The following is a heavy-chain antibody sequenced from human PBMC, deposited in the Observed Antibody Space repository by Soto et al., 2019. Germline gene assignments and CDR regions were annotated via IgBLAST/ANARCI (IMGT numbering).Heavy chain of an antibody. V-gene: IGHV4-34*01. CDR1: GGSFSGYY. D-gene: IGHD3-22*01. Sequence: SETLSLTCAVYGGSFSGYYWSWIRQPPGKGLEWIGEINHSGSTNYNPSLKSRVTISVDTSKNQFSLKLSSVTAADTAVYYCARGLITKNWFDPWGQGTLVTVS. CDR2: INHSGST. J-gene: IGHJ5*02. CDR3: ARGLITKNWFDP.